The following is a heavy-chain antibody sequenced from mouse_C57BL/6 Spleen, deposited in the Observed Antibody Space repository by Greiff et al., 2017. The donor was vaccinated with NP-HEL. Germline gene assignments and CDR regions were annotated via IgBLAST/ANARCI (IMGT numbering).Heavy chain of an antibody. J-gene: IGHJ3*01. CDR1: GYTFTDYN. V-gene: IGHV1-22*01. D-gene: IGHD2-3*01. Sequence: VQLKQSGPELVKPGASVKMSCKASGYTFTDYNMHWVKQSHGKSLEWIGYINPNNGGTSYNQKFKGKATLTVNKSSSTAYMELRSLTSEDSAVYYCADGYYLAWLAYWGQGTLVTVSA. CDR3: ADGYYLAWLAY. CDR2: INPNNGGT.